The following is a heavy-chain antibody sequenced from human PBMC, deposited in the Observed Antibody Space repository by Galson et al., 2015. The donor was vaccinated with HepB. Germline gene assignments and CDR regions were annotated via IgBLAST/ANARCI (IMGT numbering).Heavy chain of an antibody. Sequence: SLRLSCAASGFTFSSYAMHWVRQAPGKGLEWVAVISYDGSNKYYADSVKGRFTISRDNSKNTLYLQMNSLRAEDTAVYYCAREGEGTYNLWGQGTLVTVSS. J-gene: IGHJ4*02. CDR1: GFTFSSYA. V-gene: IGHV3-30*04. CDR2: ISYDGSNK. CDR3: AREGEGTYNL. D-gene: IGHD1-1*01.